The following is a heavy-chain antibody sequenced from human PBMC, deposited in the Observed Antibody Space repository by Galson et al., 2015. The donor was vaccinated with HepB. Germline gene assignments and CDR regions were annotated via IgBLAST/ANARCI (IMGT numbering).Heavy chain of an antibody. J-gene: IGHJ4*02. CDR2: IKESGNDK. Sequence: SLRLSCAASGFSFSGYWMTWVRQAPGRGLEWVANIKESGNDKYYVDSVKGRFTISRDNAKNSLYLRMNSLRVEDTAVYYCARSRGVGAELRYFDFWGQGTLVTVSS. V-gene: IGHV3-7*03. CDR1: GFSFSGYW. CDR3: ARSRGVGAELRYFDF. D-gene: IGHD1-26*01.